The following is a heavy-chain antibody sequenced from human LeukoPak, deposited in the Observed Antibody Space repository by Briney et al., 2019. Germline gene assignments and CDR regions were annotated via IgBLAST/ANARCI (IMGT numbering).Heavy chain of an antibody. Sequence: GGSLRLSCAASGFTFSSYGMHWVRQAPGKGLEWVAVISYDGSNKYYADSVKGRFTISRDNSKNTLYLQMNSLRAEDTAVYYCGKGIRDGYNYVDYWGQGTLVTVSS. CDR3: GKGIRDGYNYVDY. V-gene: IGHV3-30*18. D-gene: IGHD5-24*01. CDR1: GFTFSSYG. J-gene: IGHJ4*02. CDR2: ISYDGSNK.